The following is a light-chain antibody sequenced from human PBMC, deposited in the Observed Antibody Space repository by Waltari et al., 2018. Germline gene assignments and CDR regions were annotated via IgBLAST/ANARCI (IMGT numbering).Light chain of an antibody. V-gene: IGKV4-1*01. CDR1: QSVLYSSNNKNY. Sequence: DIVMTQSPDSLAVSLGERATINCKSSQSVLYSSNNKNYLAWYQQKPGQPPKLLIYWASTRESGVPDRFSGSGSGTDFTLTISRVEAEDVGVYYCMQGTHWPPYTFGQGTKLEIK. J-gene: IGKJ2*01. CDR2: WAS. CDR3: MQGTHWPPYT.